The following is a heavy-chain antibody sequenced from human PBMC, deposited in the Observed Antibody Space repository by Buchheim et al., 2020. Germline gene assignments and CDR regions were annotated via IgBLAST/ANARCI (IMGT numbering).Heavy chain of an antibody. Sequence: QVQLQESGPGLVKPSETLSLTCTVSGGSISSYYWSWIRQPPGKGLEWIGYIYYSGSTNYNPSLKSRVTISVDTSTNPFSLKLSSVTAADTAVYYCARFLYYYDSSGYYTYYFDYWGQGTL. CDR2: IYYSGST. V-gene: IGHV4-59*01. CDR1: GGSISSYY. D-gene: IGHD3-22*01. CDR3: ARFLYYYDSSGYYTYYFDY. J-gene: IGHJ4*02.